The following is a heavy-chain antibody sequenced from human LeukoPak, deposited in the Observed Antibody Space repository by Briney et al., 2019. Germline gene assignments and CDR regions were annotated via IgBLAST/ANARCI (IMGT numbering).Heavy chain of an antibody. J-gene: IGHJ5*02. CDR3: ARDADYGPGDWFDP. CDR2: IKPDGSDK. D-gene: IGHD3-10*01. CDR1: GFTFSSHY. V-gene: IGHV3-7*03. Sequence: SGGSLRLSCAASGFTFSSHYMNWVRQAPGKGLEWVANIKPDGSDKYYVDSVKGRFTISRDNAKNSLFLQMNSLRAEDTAVYYCARDADYGPGDWFDPWGQGTLVTVSS.